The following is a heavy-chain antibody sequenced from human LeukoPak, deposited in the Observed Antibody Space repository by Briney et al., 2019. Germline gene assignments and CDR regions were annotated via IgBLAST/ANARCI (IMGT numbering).Heavy chain of an antibody. Sequence: GGSLRLSCAASGFTFSSHSMHWVRQAPGKGLEWVSYIDSGSGNIYYRDSVKGRFTISRDNAQDSLYLQMDSLRDEDTAVYYCAREDDDWGPNTLDVWGQGTVVTVSS. CDR3: AREDDDWGPNTLDV. CDR2: IDSGSGNI. J-gene: IGHJ3*01. CDR1: GFTFSSHS. V-gene: IGHV3-48*02. D-gene: IGHD7-27*01.